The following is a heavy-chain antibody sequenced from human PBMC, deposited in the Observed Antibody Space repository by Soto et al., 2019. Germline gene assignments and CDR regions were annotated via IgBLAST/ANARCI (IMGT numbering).Heavy chain of an antibody. J-gene: IGHJ4*02. Sequence: EVQLVESGGGLIPPGGSLRLSCAASGFLVNSAYMTWVRQAPGKGLEWLSMINSDGSTLYAESVKGRFTISRDNSKNRLDLQMNSLRAEDTAMDYCAGSGYSFAWGYWGQGTLVIVTS. D-gene: IGHD5-18*01. V-gene: IGHV3-53*01. CDR3: AGSGYSFAWGY. CDR1: GFLVNSAY. CDR2: INSDGST.